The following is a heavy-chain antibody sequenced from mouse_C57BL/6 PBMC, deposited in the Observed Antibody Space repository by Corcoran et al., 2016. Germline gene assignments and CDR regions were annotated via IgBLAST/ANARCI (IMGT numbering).Heavy chain of an antibody. CDR1: GYTFTTYG. J-gene: IGHJ2*01. Sequence: QIQLVQSGPELKKPGETVKISCKASGYTFTTYGMSWVKQAPGKGLKWMGWINTYSGVPTYSDDFKGRFAFSLETSASTASLQINNRKNEDTATYFCARQGDYPVDYWGQGTTLTVSS. CDR3: ARQGDYPVDY. CDR2: INTYSGVP. V-gene: IGHV9-3*01. D-gene: IGHD2-4*01.